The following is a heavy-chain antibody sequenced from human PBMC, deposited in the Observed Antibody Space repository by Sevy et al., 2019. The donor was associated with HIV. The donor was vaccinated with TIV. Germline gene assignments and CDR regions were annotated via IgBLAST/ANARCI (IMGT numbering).Heavy chain of an antibody. Sequence: ASVKVSCKASGYTFTGYYVHWVRQAPGQGLEWMGWINPNNGGTYFAKTFQDSVTLTTDTSVNTAYMELRSLTFDDTAIYYCARMGDYSDSSGYYPLKFWGQGTLVTVSS. CDR1: GYTFTGYY. D-gene: IGHD3-22*01. CDR3: ARMGDYSDSSGYYPLKF. CDR2: INPNNGGT. J-gene: IGHJ4*02. V-gene: IGHV1-2*02.